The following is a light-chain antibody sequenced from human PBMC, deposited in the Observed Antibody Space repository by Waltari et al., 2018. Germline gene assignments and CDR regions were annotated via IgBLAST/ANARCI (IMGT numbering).Light chain of an antibody. CDR1: QSIASRY. CDR3: QQYGGSPLWT. Sequence: ETLLTQSPGTLSLSPGETATLFCRASQSIASRYLIWYQQKPGQAPKILIYGASNGAAGIPDRFIGRGSGTDFTLTSRRLEPEDFAMYYCQQYGGSPLWTFGQGTKVEIK. J-gene: IGKJ1*01. CDR2: GAS. V-gene: IGKV3-20*01.